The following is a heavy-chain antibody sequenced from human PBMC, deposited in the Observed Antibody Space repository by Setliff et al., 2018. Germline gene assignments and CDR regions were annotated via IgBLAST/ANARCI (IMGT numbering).Heavy chain of an antibody. Sequence: PSETMSPTCSVPGDSISSSSYYWGWIRQPPGKGLEWIGSINYSGITYYSPSLKSRVIVSVDTSKNQFSLKLSSVTAADTAVYYCARLPGYCNGGNCYGYYTFDIWGQGTMVTVSS. V-gene: IGHV4-39*01. CDR2: INYSGIT. D-gene: IGHD2-15*01. J-gene: IGHJ3*02. CDR1: GDSISSSSYY. CDR3: ARLPGYCNGGNCYGYYTFDI.